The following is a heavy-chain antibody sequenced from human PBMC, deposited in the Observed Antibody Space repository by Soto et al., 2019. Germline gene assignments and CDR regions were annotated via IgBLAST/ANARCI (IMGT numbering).Heavy chain of an antibody. D-gene: IGHD5-12*01. CDR2: IHSSGGSS. CDR1: GYSFTTYY. Sequence: ASVKVSCKASGYSFTTYYIHWVRQAPGQGFQWMGMIHSSGGSSSYTQNFQGRVTMTADTSTTTVSMELSSLRSEDTAVYYCASATREMATIRDTFDIWGQGTMVTVSS. CDR3: ASATREMATIRDTFDI. J-gene: IGHJ3*02. V-gene: IGHV1-46*01.